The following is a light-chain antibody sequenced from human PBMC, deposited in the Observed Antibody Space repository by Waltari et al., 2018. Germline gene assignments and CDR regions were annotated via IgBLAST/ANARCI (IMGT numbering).Light chain of an antibody. CDR1: RSISKN. CDR3: QQYNEWPPLT. CDR2: GSS. V-gene: IGKV3-15*01. J-gene: IGKJ4*01. Sequence: ETVMTQSPATLSVSPGESVTLSCRASRSISKNLAWYQQRRGQAPRLLISGSSTRATDVPARFSGSGSGTEFTLTISNIQSEDFAVYYCQQYNEWPPLTFGGGTKVEI.